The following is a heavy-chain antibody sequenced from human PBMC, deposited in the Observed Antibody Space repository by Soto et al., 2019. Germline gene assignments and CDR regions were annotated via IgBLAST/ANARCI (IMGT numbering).Heavy chain of an antibody. CDR2: ISGSGSST. CDR1: GFTFGTYA. J-gene: IGHJ4*02. D-gene: IGHD4-17*01. Sequence: EVHVLESGGDLVQPGGSLRLSCAASGFTFGTYAMSWVRQPPGKGPEWVSAISGSGSSTYYADSVKGRFIISRDTSKNTLYLQMNSLRAEDTAVYYCAKCLADVTHLRLYYFDYWGQGALVTVSS. V-gene: IGHV3-23*01. CDR3: AKCLADVTHLRLYYFDY.